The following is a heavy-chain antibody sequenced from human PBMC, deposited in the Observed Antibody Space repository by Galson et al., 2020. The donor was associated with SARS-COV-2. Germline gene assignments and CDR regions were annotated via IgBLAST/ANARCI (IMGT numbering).Heavy chain of an antibody. D-gene: IGHD1-26*01. Sequence: SQTLSLTCTVSGGSINSGSYSWSRIRQPAGKGLEWIGRIYTSGSTNYNPSLKSRVTISLDTSKNQFSLMLSSVTAADTAVYYCARESRWELYFDYWGQGTLVTVSS. CDR1: GGSINSGSYS. J-gene: IGHJ4*02. CDR2: IYTSGST. V-gene: IGHV4-61*02. CDR3: ARESRWELYFDY.